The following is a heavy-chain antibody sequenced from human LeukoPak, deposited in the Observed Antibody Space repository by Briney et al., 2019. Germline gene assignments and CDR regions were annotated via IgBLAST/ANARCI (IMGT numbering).Heavy chain of an antibody. CDR1: GFTFSGYP. J-gene: IGHJ6*02. CDR2: ISYDGSNK. D-gene: IGHD4-23*01. CDR3: ARVNYYYYGMDV. V-gene: IGHV3-30-3*01. Sequence: GKSLRLSCAASGFTFSGYPIHWVRQAPGKGLEWVAVISYDGSNKYYADSVKGRFTISRDNSKNTLYLQMNSLRAEDTAVYYCARVNYYYYGMDVWGQGTTVTVSS.